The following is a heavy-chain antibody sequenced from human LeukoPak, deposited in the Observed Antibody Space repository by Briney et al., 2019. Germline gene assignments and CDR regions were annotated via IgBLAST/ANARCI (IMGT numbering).Heavy chain of an antibody. V-gene: IGHV2-5*02. D-gene: IGHD3-22*01. CDR3: AHNNYYDSSGYYDY. Sequence: SGPTLVNPTQTLTLTCTFSGFSLSTSGVGVGWIRQPPGKALEWLALIYWDDDKRCSPSLKSRLTITKDTSKNQVVLTMTNMDPVDTATYYCAHNNYYDSSGYYDYWGQGTLVTVSS. J-gene: IGHJ4*02. CDR2: IYWDDDK. CDR1: GFSLSTSGVG.